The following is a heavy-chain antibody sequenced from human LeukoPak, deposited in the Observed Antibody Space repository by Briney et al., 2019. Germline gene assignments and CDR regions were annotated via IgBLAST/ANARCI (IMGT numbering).Heavy chain of an antibody. J-gene: IGHJ4*02. Sequence: GGSLRLSCAASGFTFSTYAMTWVRQAPGEGLEWVSGISGSGGSTYYTDSVRGRFTISRDNSKNTLHLQMSSLRAEDTALYYCVKDRCDRTTCPEVWGQGTLVTVSS. D-gene: IGHD2-2*01. CDR2: ISGSGGST. CDR3: VKDRCDRTTCPEV. CDR1: GFTFSTYA. V-gene: IGHV3-23*01.